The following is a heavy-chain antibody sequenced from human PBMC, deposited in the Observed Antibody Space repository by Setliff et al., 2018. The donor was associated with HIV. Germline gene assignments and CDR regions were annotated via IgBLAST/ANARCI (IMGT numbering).Heavy chain of an antibody. J-gene: IGHJ4*02. V-gene: IGHV3-7*01. D-gene: IGHD3-10*01. CDR3: AKDLRGSGSYYTYFDS. CDR2: IKQDGTAT. CDR1: GFTLSSYW. Sequence: GGSLRLSCAASGFTLSSYWMSWVRQAPGKGLEWVANIKQDGTATNYVDSVKGRFTISRDNAKNTVYVQMDSLRVEDTAVYYCAKDLRGSGSYYTYFDSWGQGTLVTVSS.